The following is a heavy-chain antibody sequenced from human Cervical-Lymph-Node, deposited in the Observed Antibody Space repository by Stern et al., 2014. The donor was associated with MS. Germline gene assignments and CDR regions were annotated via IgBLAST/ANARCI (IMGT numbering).Heavy chain of an antibody. CDR2: IYYTGST. CDR3: ARETRYDSQAWFDP. V-gene: IGHV4-59*01. CDR1: GGSISSYY. Sequence: QVQLQESGPGLVKPSETLSLTCTVSGGSISSYYWSWIRQPPGKGLEWIGYIYYTGSTKYNPSLKSRVTISVDTSKNQFSLKLSSVTAADTAVYYCARETRYDSQAWFDPWGQGTLVTVSS. D-gene: IGHD3-22*01. J-gene: IGHJ5*02.